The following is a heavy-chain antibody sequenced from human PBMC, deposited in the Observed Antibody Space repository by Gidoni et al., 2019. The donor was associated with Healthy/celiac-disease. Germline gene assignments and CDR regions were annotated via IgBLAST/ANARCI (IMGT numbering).Heavy chain of an antibody. CDR1: GFTFSSYS. D-gene: IGHD2-15*01. Sequence: EVQLVESGGGLVQPGGSLRLSCAASGFTFSSYSMNWVRQAPGKGLEWVSYISSSSSTIYYADSVKGRFTISRDNAKNSLYLQMNSLRAEDTAVYYCARTGYCSGGSCYDPSKYYYYGMDVWGQGTTVTVSS. CDR3: ARTGYCSGGSCYDPSKYYYYGMDV. V-gene: IGHV3-48*01. J-gene: IGHJ6*02. CDR2: ISSSSSTI.